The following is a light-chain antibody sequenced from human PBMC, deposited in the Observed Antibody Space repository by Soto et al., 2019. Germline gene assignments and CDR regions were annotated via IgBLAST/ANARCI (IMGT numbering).Light chain of an antibody. Sequence: EIVMTQSPATLSVSPGARATLSCRASQSISNNLAWYQQKVGQAPRLLIYGATTRDTGIPARFIGSGSGTEFTLTISSLQTEDFAVYYCQQYNKWPPLTFGGGTKVDI. J-gene: IGKJ4*01. V-gene: IGKV3-15*01. CDR1: QSISNN. CDR3: QQYNKWPPLT. CDR2: GAT.